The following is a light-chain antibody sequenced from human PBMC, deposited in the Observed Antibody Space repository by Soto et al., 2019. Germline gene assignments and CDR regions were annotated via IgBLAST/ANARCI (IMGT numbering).Light chain of an antibody. CDR3: CSYAGSYTP. Sequence: QSALTQPRSVSGSPGQSVTISCTGTSSDVGGYNYVSWYQQYPGKAPKVMIYAVTRRPSGVPDRISGSKSGNTASLTISGLQAEDEADYYCCSYAGSYTPFGGGTKVTV. J-gene: IGLJ2*01. CDR2: AVT. V-gene: IGLV2-11*01. CDR1: SSDVGGYNY.